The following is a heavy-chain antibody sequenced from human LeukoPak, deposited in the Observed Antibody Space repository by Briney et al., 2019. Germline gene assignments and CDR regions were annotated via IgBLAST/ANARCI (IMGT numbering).Heavy chain of an antibody. CDR2: ISAYNGNT. V-gene: IGHV1-18*01. J-gene: IGHJ6*02. Sequence: ASVKVSCKASGYTFTSYGISWVRQAPGQGLEWMGWISAYNGNTNYAQKLQGRVTMTTDTSTSTAYMELRSLRSDDTAVYYCAREGRNWNDVNYYYGMDVWGQGTTVTVSS. CDR3: AREGRNWNDVNYYYGMDV. CDR1: GYTFTSYG. D-gene: IGHD1-1*01.